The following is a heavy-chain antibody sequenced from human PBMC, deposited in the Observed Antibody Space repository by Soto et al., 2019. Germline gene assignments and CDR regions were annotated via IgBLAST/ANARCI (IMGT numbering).Heavy chain of an antibody. CDR2: IKEDGSEM. CDR1: GFTFSNYW. D-gene: IGHD1-1*01. CDR3: LSFWTDS. V-gene: IGHV3-7*03. Sequence: EVQMVGSWGGLVQPGGSLRLSCAASGFTFSNYWMNWVRQAPGKGLEWVANIKEDGSEMNYVDSVKGRFTISSDNAQNSVYLQLTYLRAEDTAVYYCLSFWTDSWGQGTLVTVSS. J-gene: IGHJ4*02.